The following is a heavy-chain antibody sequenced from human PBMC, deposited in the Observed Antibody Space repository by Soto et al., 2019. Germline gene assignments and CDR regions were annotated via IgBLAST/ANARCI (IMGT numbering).Heavy chain of an antibody. Sequence: SVKVSCKASGGTFSSYAISWVRQAPGQGLEWMGGIIPIFGTANYAQKFQGRVTITADKSTSAAYMELSSLRSEDTAVYYCARRATVAGEILDYWGQGTLVTVSS. CDR2: IIPIFGTA. D-gene: IGHD6-19*01. CDR1: GGTFSSYA. CDR3: ARRATVAGEILDY. J-gene: IGHJ4*02. V-gene: IGHV1-69*06.